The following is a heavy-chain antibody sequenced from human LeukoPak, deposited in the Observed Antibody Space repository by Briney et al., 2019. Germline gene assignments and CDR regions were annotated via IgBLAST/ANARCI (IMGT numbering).Heavy chain of an antibody. CDR3: GKDLSWGSTGY. J-gene: IGHJ4*02. Sequence: GGSLRLSCAASGFVFSNNWMYWVRQAPGRGLVWVSRINSDGSSIAYADFVRGRFTISRDNAKNTLFLQMNSLTVEDTAMYYCGKDLSWGSTGYWGQGTLVTVSS. V-gene: IGHV3-74*01. CDR2: INSDGSSI. CDR1: GFVFSNNW. D-gene: IGHD6-13*01.